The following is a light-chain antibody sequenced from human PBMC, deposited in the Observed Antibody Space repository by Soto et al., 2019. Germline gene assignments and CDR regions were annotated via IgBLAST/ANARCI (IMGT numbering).Light chain of an antibody. V-gene: IGKV1-5*01. Sequence: DIQMTQSPFTLSASVGDRVTITCRASQSHSKWLVWYQQKPGKAPKLLIYDASSLESGVPSRFSGSGFGTEFTLTISSLQPDDFATYYCQQYNSYLLTFGPGTTVDIK. CDR3: QQYNSYLLT. CDR1: QSHSKW. J-gene: IGKJ3*01. CDR2: DAS.